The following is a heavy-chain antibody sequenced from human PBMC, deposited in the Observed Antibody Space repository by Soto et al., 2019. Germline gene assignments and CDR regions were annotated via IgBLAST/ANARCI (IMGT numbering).Heavy chain of an antibody. J-gene: IGHJ4*02. CDR2: ISGSGGST. Sequence: GSLRHCCAAAGFTCGSYAVSWVRKKPGKGLEWVSAISGSGGSTYYADSVKGRFTISRDIAKNTLYLQMNSLRAEDTAVYYCARPRGYCSSTNCYPYFDSWGQGTLVTVSS. CDR1: GFTCGSYA. V-gene: IGHV3-23*01. CDR3: ARPRGYCSSTNCYPYFDS. D-gene: IGHD2-2*01.